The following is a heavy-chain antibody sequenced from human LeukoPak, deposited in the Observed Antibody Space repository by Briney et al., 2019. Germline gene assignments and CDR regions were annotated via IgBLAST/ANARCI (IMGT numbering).Heavy chain of an antibody. Sequence: PGGSLRLSCAASGFTFSSYWMSWVRQAPGKGLEWVSYISSSGFTINYADSVKGRFTISRDNAKNSLYLQMNSLRAEGTAVYYCVRGVPKTSYYYYYMDVWGKGTTVTVSS. V-gene: IGHV3-48*01. J-gene: IGHJ6*03. CDR2: ISSSGFTI. CDR1: GFTFSSYW. D-gene: IGHD4-11*01. CDR3: VRGVPKTSYYYYYMDV.